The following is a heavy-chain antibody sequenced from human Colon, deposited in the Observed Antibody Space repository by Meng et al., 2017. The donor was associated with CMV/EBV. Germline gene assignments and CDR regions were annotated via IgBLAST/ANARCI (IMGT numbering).Heavy chain of an antibody. Sequence: GSLRLSCTVSGGSISSSIYLWGWIRQSPGKGLEWIGSIHHSGSTYYNPSFKSRVTISADTSKNQFSLKLTSVTAADTAVYYCARGHLKLRFLEWVYYFDYWGQGTLVTVSS. CDR3: ARGHLKLRFLEWVYYFDY. V-gene: IGHV4-39*01. CDR1: GGSISSSIYL. CDR2: IHHSGST. J-gene: IGHJ4*02. D-gene: IGHD3-3*01.